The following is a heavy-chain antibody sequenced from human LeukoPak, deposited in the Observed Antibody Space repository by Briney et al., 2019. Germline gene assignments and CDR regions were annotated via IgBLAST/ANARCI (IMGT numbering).Heavy chain of an antibody. CDR1: GGSFSGYY. Sequence: SESLSLTCAVYGGSFSGYYWSWIRQPPGKGLEWIGEINHSGSTNYNPSLKSRVTISVDTSKNQFSLKLSSVTAADTAVYFCARGFRGDNFDYWGQGTLVTVSS. J-gene: IGHJ4*02. D-gene: IGHD7-27*01. CDR3: ARGFRGDNFDY. CDR2: INHSGST. V-gene: IGHV4-34*01.